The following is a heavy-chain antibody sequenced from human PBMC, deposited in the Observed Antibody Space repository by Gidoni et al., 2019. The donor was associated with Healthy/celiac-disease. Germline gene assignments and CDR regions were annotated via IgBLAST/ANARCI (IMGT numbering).Heavy chain of an antibody. V-gene: IGHV1-18*01. D-gene: IGHD1-26*01. Sequence: QVQLVQSGAEVKKPGASVTVSCTASGYTFTRYGLSWVRQAPGQGLEWMGWISAYKGNTNYAQKLQGRVTMTTDTSTSTAYMELRSLRSDDTAVYYCARDTQWEPLRGGYYYGMDVWGQGTTVTVSS. CDR2: ISAYKGNT. CDR1: GYTFTRYG. J-gene: IGHJ6*02. CDR3: ARDTQWEPLRGGYYYGMDV.